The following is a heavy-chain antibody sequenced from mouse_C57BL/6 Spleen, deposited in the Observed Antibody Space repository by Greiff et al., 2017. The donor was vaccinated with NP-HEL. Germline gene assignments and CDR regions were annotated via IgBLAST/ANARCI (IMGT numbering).Heavy chain of an antibody. CDR1: GYTFTSYW. CDR3: ARGGIYYYGSSYDYYAMDY. V-gene: IGHV1-64*01. Sequence: QVQLQQPGAELVKPGASVKLSCKASGYTFTSYWMHWVKQRPGQGLEWIGMIHPNSGSTNYNEKFKSKATLTVDKSSSTAYMQLSSLTSEDSAVYYCARGGIYYYGSSYDYYAMDYWGQGTSVTVSS. J-gene: IGHJ4*01. D-gene: IGHD1-1*01. CDR2: IHPNSGST.